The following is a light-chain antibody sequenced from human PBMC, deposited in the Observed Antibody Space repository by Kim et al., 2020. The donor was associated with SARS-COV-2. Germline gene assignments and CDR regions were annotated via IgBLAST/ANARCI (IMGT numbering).Light chain of an antibody. V-gene: IGLV3-19*01. Sequence: ALGQKGRLTRPGKSPRKYYASWEQQKPRPGPVTVILNKKNRPSRIPDPFSCSRSGETGSLAITGAQAEDEADYYCNSRDNSGNLWLFGGGTKLTVL. CDR3: NSRDNSGNLWL. CDR2: NKK. J-gene: IGLJ3*02. CDR1: SPRKYY.